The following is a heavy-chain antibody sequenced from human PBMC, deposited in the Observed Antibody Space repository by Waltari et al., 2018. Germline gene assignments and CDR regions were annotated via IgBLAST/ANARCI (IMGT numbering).Heavy chain of an antibody. Sequence: QVQLQESGPGLVKPSETLSLTCTVSGGSISSYYWSWIRQPAGKGLEWIGRIYTSGSTNYNPSLKSRVTMSVDTSKNQFSLKLSSVTAADTAVYYCAIGGPHQGYSSSWYGDYWGQGTLVTVSS. V-gene: IGHV4-4*07. J-gene: IGHJ4*02. CDR3: AIGGPHQGYSSSWYGDY. CDR1: GGSISSYY. CDR2: IYTSGST. D-gene: IGHD6-13*01.